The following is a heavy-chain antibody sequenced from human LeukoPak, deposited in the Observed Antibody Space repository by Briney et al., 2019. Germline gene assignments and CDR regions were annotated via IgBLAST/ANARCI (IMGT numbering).Heavy chain of an antibody. CDR1: GGNLGNYA. Sequence: SVKVSCKASGGNLGNYAISWARQAPGQGLEWMGRIVPIFGSTNFAQKFQDRLTIAADKATNTLYLELTNLRSDGTAVYYCAREPGGVRRYFDYWDQGTLVTVSS. CDR3: AREPGGVRRYFDY. V-gene: IGHV1-69*06. J-gene: IGHJ4*02. CDR2: IVPIFGST. D-gene: IGHD1-26*01.